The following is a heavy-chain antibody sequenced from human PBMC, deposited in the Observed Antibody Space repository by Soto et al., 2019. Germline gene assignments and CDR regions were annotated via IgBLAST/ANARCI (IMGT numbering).Heavy chain of an antibody. Sequence: QVPLLESGGGLVKPGGSLRLSCAASGFTFSDYYMSWIRQAPGKGLEWVSYISSSSSYTNYADSVKGRFTISRDNAKNSLYLQMNSLRAEDTAVYYCARDADILTGSDAFDIWGQGTMVTVSS. CDR3: ARDADILTGSDAFDI. CDR1: GFTFSDYY. CDR2: ISSSSSYT. D-gene: IGHD3-9*01. J-gene: IGHJ3*02. V-gene: IGHV3-11*05.